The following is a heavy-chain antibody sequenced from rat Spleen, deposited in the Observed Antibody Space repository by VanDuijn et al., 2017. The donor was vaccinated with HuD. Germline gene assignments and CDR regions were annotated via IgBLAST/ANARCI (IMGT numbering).Heavy chain of an antibody. CDR1: GYSITSNY. CDR2: ISYSGST. CDR3: ARSEENVMDA. V-gene: IGHV3-1*01. J-gene: IGHJ4*01. Sequence: EVQLQESGPGLVKPSQSLSLTCSVTGYSITSNYWGWIRKFPGKKMEWMGFISYSGSTSHNPSLKSRISITRDTSKNQFFLQLNSVTTEDTATYYCARSEENVMDAWGQGASVTVSS.